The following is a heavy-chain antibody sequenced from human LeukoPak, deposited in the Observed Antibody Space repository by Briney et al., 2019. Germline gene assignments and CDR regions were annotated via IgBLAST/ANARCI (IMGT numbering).Heavy chain of an antibody. D-gene: IGHD6-19*01. CDR1: GGSISSGGYY. V-gene: IGHV4-30-2*01. CDR3: ARDSMAYSSGWYVDY. CDR2: IYHSGST. Sequence: PSQTTSLTCTVSGGSISSGGYYWSWIRQPPGKGLEWIGYIYHSGSTYYNPSLKSRVTISVDRSKNQFSLKLSSVTAADTAVYYCARDSMAYSSGWYVDYWGQGTLVTVSS. J-gene: IGHJ4*02.